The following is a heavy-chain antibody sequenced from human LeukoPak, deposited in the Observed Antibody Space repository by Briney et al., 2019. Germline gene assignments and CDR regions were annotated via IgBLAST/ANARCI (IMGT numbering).Heavy chain of an antibody. CDR2: ISSSSSYI. Sequence: GSLRLSCAASGFTFSSYSMNWVRQAPGKGLEWVSSISSSSSYIYYADSVKGRFTISRDNAKNPLYLQMNSLRAEDTAVYYCARDNPRVEDAFDIWGQGTMVTVSS. V-gene: IGHV3-21*01. J-gene: IGHJ3*02. CDR1: GFTFSSYS. CDR3: ARDNPRVEDAFDI.